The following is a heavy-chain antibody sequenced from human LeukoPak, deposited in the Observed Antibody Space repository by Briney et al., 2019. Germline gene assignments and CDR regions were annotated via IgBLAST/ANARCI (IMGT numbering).Heavy chain of an antibody. Sequence: PSETLSLTCAVYGGSFSGYYWSWIRQPPGKGLEWIGEINHSGSTNYNPSLKSRVTISVDTSKNQFSLKLSSVTAADTAVYYCARGVEMVRGFIITVAFDIWGQGTMVTVSS. D-gene: IGHD3-10*01. J-gene: IGHJ3*02. CDR3: ARGVEMVRGFIITVAFDI. CDR2: INHSGST. CDR1: GGSFSGYY. V-gene: IGHV4-34*01.